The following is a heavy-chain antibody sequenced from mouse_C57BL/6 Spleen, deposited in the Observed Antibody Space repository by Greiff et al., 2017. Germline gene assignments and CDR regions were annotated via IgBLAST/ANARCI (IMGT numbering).Heavy chain of an antibody. V-gene: IGHV14-4*01. CDR2: IDPENGDT. CDR3: TTGYDYALYAMDY. D-gene: IGHD2-4*01. Sequence: EVKLVESGAELVRPGASVKLSCTASGFNIKDDYMHWVKQRPEQGLEWIGWIDPENGDTEYASKFQGKATITADTSSNTAYLQLSSLTSEDTAVYYCTTGYDYALYAMDYWGQGTSVTVSS. J-gene: IGHJ4*01. CDR1: GFNIKDDY.